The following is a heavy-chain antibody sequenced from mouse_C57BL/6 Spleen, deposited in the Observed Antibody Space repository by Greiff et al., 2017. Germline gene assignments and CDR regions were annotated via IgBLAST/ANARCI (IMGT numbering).Heavy chain of an antibody. D-gene: IGHD1-1*01. V-gene: IGHV1-82*01. J-gene: IGHJ1*03. Sequence: QVQLKQSGPELVKPGASVKISCKASGYAFSSSWMNWVKQRPGKGLEWIGRIYPGDGDTNYNGKFKGKATLTADKSSSPAYMQLSSLTSEDSAVYFCARKNYYGSSGYFDVWGTGTTVTVSS. CDR3: ARKNYYGSSGYFDV. CDR2: IYPGDGDT. CDR1: GYAFSSSW.